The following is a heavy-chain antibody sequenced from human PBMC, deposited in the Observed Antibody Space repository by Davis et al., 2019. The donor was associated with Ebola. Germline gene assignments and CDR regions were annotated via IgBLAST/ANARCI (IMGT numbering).Heavy chain of an antibody. D-gene: IGHD2-2*01. CDR3: ARDRAPYCSSTSCPWAQWLVPHGKGVDY. CDR1: GYTFTGYY. Sequence: ASVQVSCKASGYTFTGYYMHWVRQAPGQGLEWMGWINPNSGGTNYAQKFQGRVTMTRDTSISTAYMELSRLRSDDTAVYYCARDRAPYCSSTSCPWAQWLVPHGKGVDYWGQGTLVTVSS. J-gene: IGHJ4*02. CDR2: INPNSGGT. V-gene: IGHV1-2*02.